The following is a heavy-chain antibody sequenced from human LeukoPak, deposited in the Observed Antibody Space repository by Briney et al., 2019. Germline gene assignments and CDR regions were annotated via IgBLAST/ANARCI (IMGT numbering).Heavy chain of an antibody. D-gene: IGHD3-22*01. CDR2: IYYSGST. CDR3: ARADSSGFGAFDI. V-gene: IGHV4-59*01. J-gene: IGHJ3*02. Sequence: PSVTLSLTCTVSGGSISSYYWSWIRQPPGKGLEWIGYIYYSGSTNYNPSLKSRVTISVDTSKNQFSLKLSSVTAADTAVYYCARADSSGFGAFDIWGQGTMVTVSS. CDR1: GGSISSYY.